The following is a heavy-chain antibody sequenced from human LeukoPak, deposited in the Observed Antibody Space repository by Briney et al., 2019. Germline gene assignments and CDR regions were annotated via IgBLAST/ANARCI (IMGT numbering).Heavy chain of an antibody. V-gene: IGHV4-38-2*02. Sequence: PSETLSLTCTVSGYSTSSYRYWGWIRQPPGKGLEWIGSMYHSGSTYKNPSLTSRVTISVDTSKNQFSLKLSSVTAADTAVYYCAIRSIAAADFYGMDVWGQGTTVIVSS. D-gene: IGHD6-13*01. CDR2: MYHSGST. J-gene: IGHJ6*02. CDR1: GYSTSSYRY. CDR3: AIRSIAAADFYGMDV.